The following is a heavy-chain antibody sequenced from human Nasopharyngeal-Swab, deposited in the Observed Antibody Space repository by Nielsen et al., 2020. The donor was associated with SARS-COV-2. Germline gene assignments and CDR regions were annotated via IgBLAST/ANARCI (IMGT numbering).Heavy chain of an antibody. D-gene: IGHD6-13*01. V-gene: IGHV3-30-3*01. CDR1: GFTFSSYA. J-gene: IGHJ6*02. CDR2: ISYDGSKK. CDR3: ARDQGSSWYTYYYYYGMDV. Sequence: GESLKISCAASGFTFSSYAMHWVRQAPGKGLEWVAVISYDGSKKYYADPVKGRFTISRDNSKNTLYLQMNSLRAEDTAVYYCARDQGSSWYTYYYYYGMDVWGQGTPVTVSS.